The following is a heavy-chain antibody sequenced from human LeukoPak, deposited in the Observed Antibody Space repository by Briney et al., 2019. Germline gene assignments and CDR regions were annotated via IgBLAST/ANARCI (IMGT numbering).Heavy chain of an antibody. CDR1: GFTFSSYW. CDR3: ARGPYTSGVYRLDY. D-gene: IGHD6-19*01. J-gene: IGHJ4*02. V-gene: IGHV3-74*01. Sequence: PGGSLRLSCAASGFTFSSYWMHWVRQAPGEGLVWVSRIKTDGTTTNYADSVKGRFTVSRDNAKNTLYLQMSSLRAEDTAVYYCARGPYTSGVYRLDYWGQGTLVTVSS. CDR2: IKTDGTTT.